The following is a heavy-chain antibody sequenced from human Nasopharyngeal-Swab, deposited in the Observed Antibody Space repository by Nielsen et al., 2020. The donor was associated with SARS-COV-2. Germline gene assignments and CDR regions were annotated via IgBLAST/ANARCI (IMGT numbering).Heavy chain of an antibody. CDR3: ARERTDCSGGSCYSYGMDV. Sequence: GESLKISCAASGFTFSSYDMHWVRQATGKGLEWVSAIGTAGDTYYPGSVKGRFTISRENAKSSLYLQMNSLRAGDTAVYYCARERTDCSGGSCYSYGMDVWGQGTTVTVSS. CDR2: IGTAGDT. V-gene: IGHV3-13*01. J-gene: IGHJ6*02. CDR1: GFTFSSYD. D-gene: IGHD2-15*01.